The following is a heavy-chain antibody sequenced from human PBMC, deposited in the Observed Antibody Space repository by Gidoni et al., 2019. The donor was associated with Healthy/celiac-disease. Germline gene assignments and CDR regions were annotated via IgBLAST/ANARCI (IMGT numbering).Heavy chain of an antibody. CDR3: ARGGGLGYCSGGSCGEWIWDY. CDR2: IYYSGST. Sequence: QVQLQESGPGLVKPSETLSLTCTVSGGSIRSYYWSWIRQPPGKGLEWIGYIYYSGSTNYNPSLKSRVTISVDTSKNQFSLKLSSVTAADTAVYYCARGGGLGYCSGGSCGEWIWDYWGQGTLVTVSS. CDR1: GGSIRSYY. V-gene: IGHV4-59*01. J-gene: IGHJ4*02. D-gene: IGHD2-15*01.